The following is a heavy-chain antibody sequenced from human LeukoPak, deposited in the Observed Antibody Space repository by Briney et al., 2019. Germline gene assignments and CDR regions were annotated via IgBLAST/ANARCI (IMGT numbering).Heavy chain of an antibody. CDR2: IWYDGSNK. CDR3: ARHESSGFDY. CDR1: GFTFSSYD. J-gene: IGHJ4*02. Sequence: QPGGSLRLSCAASGFTFSSYDMHWVRQAPGKGLEGVAVIWYDGSNKKYVDSVKGRFTISRDNSKNTLYLQMNSLRAEDTAFYYCARHESSGFDYWGQGTLVTVSS. D-gene: IGHD3-22*01. V-gene: IGHV3-33*01.